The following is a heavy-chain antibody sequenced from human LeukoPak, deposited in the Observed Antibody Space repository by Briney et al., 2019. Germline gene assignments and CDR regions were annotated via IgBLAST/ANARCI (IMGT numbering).Heavy chain of an antibody. V-gene: IGHV3-48*04. D-gene: IGHD1-14*01. CDR3: VRGTSHPV. CDR1: GFTFSSYT. Sequence: PGGSLGLSCATSGFTFSSYTMNWVRQAPGKGLEWISSILSDSGTTIHYADSVKGRFTISRDDAKNSLYLQMNSLRVKDTAVYYCVRGTSHPVWGQGTTVTVSS. CDR2: ILSDSGTTI. J-gene: IGHJ3*01.